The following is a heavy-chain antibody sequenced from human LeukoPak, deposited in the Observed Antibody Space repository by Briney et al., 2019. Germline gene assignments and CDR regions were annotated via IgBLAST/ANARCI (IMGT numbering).Heavy chain of an antibody. Sequence: ASVKVSCKASGYTFTSYGISWVRQAPGQGLEWMGWISAYNGNTNYAQKLQGRVTMTTDTSTSTAYMELRSLRSDDTAVYYCARDHPIAAAVHFDYWGQGTLVTVSS. D-gene: IGHD6-13*01. J-gene: IGHJ4*02. CDR3: ARDHPIAAAVHFDY. V-gene: IGHV1-18*01. CDR1: GYTFTSYG. CDR2: ISAYNGNT.